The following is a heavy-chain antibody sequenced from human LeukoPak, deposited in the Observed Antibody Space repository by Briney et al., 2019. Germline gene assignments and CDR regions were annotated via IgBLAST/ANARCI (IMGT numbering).Heavy chain of an antibody. D-gene: IGHD6-13*01. V-gene: IGHV1-18*01. CDR3: ARVYRYSSSQGDAFDI. CDR2: ISAYNGNT. J-gene: IGHJ3*02. CDR1: GGTFSSYA. Sequence: ASVKVSCKASGGTFSSYAISWVRQAPGQGLEWMGWISAYNGNTNYAQKLQGRVTMTTDTSTSTAYMELRSLRSDDTAVYYCARVYRYSSSQGDAFDIWGQGTMVTVSS.